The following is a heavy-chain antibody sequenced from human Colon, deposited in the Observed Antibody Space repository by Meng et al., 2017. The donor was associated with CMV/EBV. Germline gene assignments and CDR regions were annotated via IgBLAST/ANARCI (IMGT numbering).Heavy chain of an antibody. D-gene: IGHD2-2*01. Sequence: SVKVSCKTSGGPFKSNAISWVRQAPGQGLERMGGIIPIFGTPKYAQKFQGRVTITADESTSTTYMELSSLTSDDTAVYYCARSPLPAALNWFDPWGQGTLVTVSS. CDR2: IIPIFGTP. V-gene: IGHV1-69*13. CDR1: GGPFKSNA. CDR3: ARSPLPAALNWFDP. J-gene: IGHJ5*02.